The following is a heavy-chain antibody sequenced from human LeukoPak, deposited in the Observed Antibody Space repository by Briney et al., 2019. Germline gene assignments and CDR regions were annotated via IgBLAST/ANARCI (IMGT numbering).Heavy chain of an antibody. CDR3: ARGDPVGCYFDL. CDR2: IYYSGST. CDR1: GGSISSYY. D-gene: IGHD2-2*01. V-gene: IGHV4-59*01. J-gene: IGHJ2*01. Sequence: PSETLSLTCTVSGGSISSYYWSWIRQPPGKGLEWIGYIYYSGSTNYNPSLKSRVTISVDTSKNQFSLKLSSVTAADTAVYYCARGDPVGCYFDLWGRGTVPTVFS.